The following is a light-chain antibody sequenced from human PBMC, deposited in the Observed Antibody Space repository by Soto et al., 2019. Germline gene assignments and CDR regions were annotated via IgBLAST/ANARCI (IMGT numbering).Light chain of an antibody. Sequence: EIVMTQSPATLSLSPGDRATLSCRASQSVTNKLAWYQQKPGQAPRLLIDDASTRATGVPARFSGSGSGTECTLTISNLQSEDFAVYYCLQYNGSPPWAFCQGTKVEIK. CDR2: DAS. CDR1: QSVTNK. J-gene: IGKJ1*01. V-gene: IGKV3-15*01. CDR3: LQYNGSPPWA.